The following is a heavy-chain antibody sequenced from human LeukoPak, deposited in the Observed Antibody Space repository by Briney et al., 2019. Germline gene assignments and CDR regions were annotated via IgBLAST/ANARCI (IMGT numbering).Heavy chain of an antibody. CDR2: INHSGST. CDR3: VTANQRSTYYFNY. V-gene: IGHV4-34*01. CDR1: GGSFSGYY. D-gene: IGHD1-20*01. Sequence: SETLSLTCAVYGGSFSGYYWSWIRQPPGKGLEWIGEINHSGSTNYNPSLKSRVTISVDTSKNQFSLTLSSVTAADTAVYYCVTANQRSTYYFNYWGQGTLVTVSS. J-gene: IGHJ4*02.